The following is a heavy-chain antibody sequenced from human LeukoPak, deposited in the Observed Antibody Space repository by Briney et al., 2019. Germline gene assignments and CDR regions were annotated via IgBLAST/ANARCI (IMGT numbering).Heavy chain of an antibody. CDR3: AKDMVLFTMVRGDFDY. J-gene: IGHJ4*02. V-gene: IGHV3-23*01. CDR2: ISGSGGST. D-gene: IGHD3-10*01. Sequence: PGGSLRLSCAASGFTVSSNYMSWVRQAPGKGLEWVSAISGSGGSTYYADSVKGRFTISRDNSKNTLYLQMNSLRAEDTAVYYCAKDMVLFTMVRGDFDYWGQGTLVTVSS. CDR1: GFTVSSNY.